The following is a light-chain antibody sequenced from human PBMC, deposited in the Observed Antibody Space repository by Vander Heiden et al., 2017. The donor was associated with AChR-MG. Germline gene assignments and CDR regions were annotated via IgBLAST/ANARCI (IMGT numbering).Light chain of an antibody. V-gene: IGLV7-43*01. Sequence: QTVVTQEPSLTVSPGGTVTLTCASNTGAVTSGSYPNWFQQKPVQAPRALIYSTSNKHAGALLGGKAALTLSGVQPEDEAEYNCLLYYGGAQREVFGTGTKVTVL. CDR3: LLYYGGAQREV. CDR2: STS. J-gene: IGLJ1*01. CDR1: TGAVTSGSY.